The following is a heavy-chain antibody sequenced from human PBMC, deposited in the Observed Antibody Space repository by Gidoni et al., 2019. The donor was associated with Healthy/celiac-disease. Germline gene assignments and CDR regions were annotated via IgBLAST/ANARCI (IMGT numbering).Heavy chain of an antibody. CDR2: IWYDGSNK. V-gene: IGHV3-33*01. CDR1: GFTFSSYG. Sequence: QVQLVESGGGVAQPGRSLRLSCAASGFTFSSYGMHWVRQAPGKGLEWVAVIWYDGSNKYYADSVKGRFTISRDNSKNTLYLQMNSLRAEDTAVYYRARDHYDFWSGYYYYYYGMDVWGQGTTVTVSS. D-gene: IGHD3-3*01. J-gene: IGHJ6*02. CDR3: ARDHYDFWSGYYYYYYGMDV.